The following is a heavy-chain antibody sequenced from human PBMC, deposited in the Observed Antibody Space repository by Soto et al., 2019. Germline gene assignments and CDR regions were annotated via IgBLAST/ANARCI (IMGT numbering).Heavy chain of an antibody. CDR3: SRDRDNSNCPNFDS. V-gene: IGHV1-69*02. CDR1: GDTFSIYT. D-gene: IGHD6-13*01. Sequence: QVQLVQSGSEVKKPGSSVSVSCKTSGDTFSIYTISWVRQAPGQGLEWMGRVLPFLDITSYSQRFQGRVTITADRSTTTAYMELTSLRSEATAVYYCSRDRDNSNCPNFDSWGQGTLVTVSS. J-gene: IGHJ4*02. CDR2: VLPFLDIT.